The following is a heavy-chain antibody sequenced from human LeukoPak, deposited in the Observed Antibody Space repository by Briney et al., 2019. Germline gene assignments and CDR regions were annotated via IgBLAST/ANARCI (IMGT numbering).Heavy chain of an antibody. CDR2: ISSSSSYI. J-gene: IGHJ4*02. V-gene: IGHV3-21*01. D-gene: IGHD2-2*01. CDR3: ARDKHCSSTSCYQTFDY. CDR1: GFTFISYS. Sequence: GSLRLSFAASGFTFISYSMNWVRQPPGKGLEWVSSISSSSSYIYYADSVKGRFTISRDNAKNSLYLQVNSLRAEDTAVYYCARDKHCSSTSCYQTFDYWGQGTLVTVSS.